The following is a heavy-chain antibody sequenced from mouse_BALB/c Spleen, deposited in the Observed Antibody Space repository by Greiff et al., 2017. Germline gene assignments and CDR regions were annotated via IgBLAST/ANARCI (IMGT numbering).Heavy chain of an antibody. Sequence: EVQVVESGGGLVKPGGSLKLSCAASGFTFSSYAMSWVRQTPEKRLEWVASISSGGSTYYPDSVKGRFTISRDNARNILYLQMSSLRSEDTAMYYCARYYGYKDFDYWGQGTTLTVSS. D-gene: IGHD1-2*01. V-gene: IGHV5-6-5*01. CDR1: GFTFSSYA. CDR3: ARYYGYKDFDY. CDR2: ISSGGST. J-gene: IGHJ2*01.